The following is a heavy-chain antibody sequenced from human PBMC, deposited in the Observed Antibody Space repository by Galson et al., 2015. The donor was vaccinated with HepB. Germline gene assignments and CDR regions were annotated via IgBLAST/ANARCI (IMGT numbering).Heavy chain of an antibody. D-gene: IGHD1-14*01. CDR3: ARKPITQAIYLDF. CDR1: VSSNSAA. J-gene: IGHJ4*02. CDR2: VYSSGST. Sequence: VSSNSAAWNWIRQPPGKGLEWIGYVYSSGSTYFNPSLKSRVSISLDTSNSQFSLNLHSVTAADTAVYFCARKPITQAIYLDFWGPGALVTVSS. V-gene: IGHV4-59*01.